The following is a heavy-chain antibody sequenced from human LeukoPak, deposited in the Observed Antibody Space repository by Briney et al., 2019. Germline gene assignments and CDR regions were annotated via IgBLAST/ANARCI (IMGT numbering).Heavy chain of an antibody. CDR3: ARDRVAVAGSDY. V-gene: IGHV1-3*01. CDR1: GYTFTGYY. J-gene: IGHJ4*02. CDR2: INAGNGNT. Sequence: ASVKVSCKASGYTFTGYYMHWVRQAPGQRLEWMGWINAGNGNTKYSQKFQGRVTITRDTSASTAYMELSSLRSEDTAVYYCARDRVAVAGSDYWGQGTLVTVSS. D-gene: IGHD6-19*01.